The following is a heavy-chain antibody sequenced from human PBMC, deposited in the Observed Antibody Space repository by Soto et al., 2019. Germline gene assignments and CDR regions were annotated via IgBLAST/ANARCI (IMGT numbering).Heavy chain of an antibody. D-gene: IGHD6-19*01. J-gene: IGHJ6*02. V-gene: IGHV1-2*02. CDR3: ARELIVVDGTYSYYYCIDA. CDR2: INPNSGGT. CDR1: GYTFTGYD. Sequence: ASVKVSCKASGYTFTGYDMHWVRQAPGQGLEWMGWINPNSGGTNYAQKFQGRVTMTRDTSISTAYMELSRLRSDDTAVYYCARELIVVDGTYSYYYCIDALGHG.